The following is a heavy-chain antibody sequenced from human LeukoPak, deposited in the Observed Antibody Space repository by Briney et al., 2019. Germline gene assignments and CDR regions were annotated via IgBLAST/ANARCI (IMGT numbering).Heavy chain of an antibody. CDR2: IKQDGSEK. D-gene: IGHD4-17*01. CDR3: ASHDYGDYAFDY. CDR1: GFTFSRYW. V-gene: IGHV3-7*01. J-gene: IGHJ4*02. Sequence: PGGSLRHSCAASGFTFSRYWMSWVRQAPGKGLEWVANIKQDGSEKYYVDSVKGRFTISRDNTKNSLYLQMNSLRAEDTAVYYCASHDYGDYAFDYWGQGTLVTVSS.